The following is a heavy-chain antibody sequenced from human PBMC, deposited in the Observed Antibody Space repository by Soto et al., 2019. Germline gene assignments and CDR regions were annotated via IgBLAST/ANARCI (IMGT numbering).Heavy chain of an antibody. V-gene: IGHV3-66*01. CDR1: GLNFNTNY. J-gene: IGHJ4*01. CDR2: LYARGTT. CDR3: ARYVTVTTPSYFND. D-gene: IGHD4-17*01. Sequence: EVHLVEFGGDLVQPGGSLRLSCTASGLNFNTNYMSWVRQAPGKGLEWVSILYARGTTYYADSVKGRFTISRDNSGNTLYLHMRSLRAEDTAVYYCARYVTVTTPSYFNDWGQGTLVTVSS.